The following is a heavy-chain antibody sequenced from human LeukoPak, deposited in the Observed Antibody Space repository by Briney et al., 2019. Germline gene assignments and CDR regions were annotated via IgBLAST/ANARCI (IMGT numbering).Heavy chain of an antibody. V-gene: IGHV1-69*13. J-gene: IGHJ4*02. CDR2: IIPIFGTA. Sequence: SVKVSCKASGGTFSSYAISWVRQAPGQGLEWMGGIIPIFGTANYAQKFQGRATITADESTSTAYMELSSLRSEDTAVYYCARDRSFGVVTKSHFDYWGQGTLVTVSS. D-gene: IGHD3-3*01. CDR1: GGTFSSYA. CDR3: ARDRSFGVVTKSHFDY.